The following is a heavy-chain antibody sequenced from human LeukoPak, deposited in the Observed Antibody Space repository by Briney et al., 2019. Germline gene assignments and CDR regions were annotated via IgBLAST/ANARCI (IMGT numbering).Heavy chain of an antibody. CDR2: ISSGSSAI. Sequence: GGSLRLSCAASGFTVSTNYVSWVRQAPGKGLEGVSIISSGSSAIFSADALKGRFTIPRDDAKNLLYLDMNSLRAEDTAVYYCARGHTAVTRHFDFWGQGTLVTVSS. CDR3: ARGHTAVTRHFDF. V-gene: IGHV3-21*01. J-gene: IGHJ4*02. D-gene: IGHD4-17*01. CDR1: GFTVSTNY.